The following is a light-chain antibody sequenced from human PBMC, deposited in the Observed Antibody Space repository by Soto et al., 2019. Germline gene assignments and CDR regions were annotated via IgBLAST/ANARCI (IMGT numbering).Light chain of an antibody. CDR3: SSFTSGTTLYV. CDR2: EVT. J-gene: IGLJ1*01. Sequence: QSALTQPASVSGSPGQSITISCTGTSSDIGGYNYVSWYQQHPGKVPKLIIFEVTTRPSGISDRFSGSKSGNTASLTISGLQADDEADYYRSSFTSGTTLYVFGTGTKVTVL. V-gene: IGLV2-14*01. CDR1: SSDIGGYNY.